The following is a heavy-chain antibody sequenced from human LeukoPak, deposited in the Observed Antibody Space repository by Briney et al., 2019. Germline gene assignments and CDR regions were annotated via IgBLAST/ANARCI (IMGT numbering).Heavy chain of an antibody. V-gene: IGHV3-23*01. CDR3: AEDHYYYDSSGYYSAMDY. J-gene: IGHJ4*02. CDR1: GFTFSSYA. D-gene: IGHD3-22*01. CDR2: ISGSGGST. Sequence: PGGSLRLSCAASGFTFSSYAMSWVRQAPGKGLEWVSAISGSGGSTYYADSVKGRFTISRDNSKNTLYLQMNSLRAEDTAVYYCAEDHYYYDSSGYYSAMDYWGQGTLVTASS.